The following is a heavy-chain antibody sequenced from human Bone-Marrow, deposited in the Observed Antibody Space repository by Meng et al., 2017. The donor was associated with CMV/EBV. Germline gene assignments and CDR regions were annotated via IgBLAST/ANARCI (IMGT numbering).Heavy chain of an antibody. CDR3: AKVGFQLLSFDY. CDR1: GFTFDDYA. V-gene: IGHV3-43D*03. J-gene: IGHJ4*02. Sequence: GGSLRLSCAASGFTFDDYAMHWVRQAPGKGLEWVSLISWDGGSTYYADSVKGRFTISRDNSKNTLYLQMSSLRAEDTAVYSCAKVGFQLLSFDYWGQGTLVTGSS. D-gene: IGHD2-2*01. CDR2: ISWDGGST.